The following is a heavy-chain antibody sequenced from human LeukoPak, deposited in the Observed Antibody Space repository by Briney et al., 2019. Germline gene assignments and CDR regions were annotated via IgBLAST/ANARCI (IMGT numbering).Heavy chain of an antibody. Sequence: GGSLRPXCAASGFTCSSYAMSWVRQAPGKGLESVSVISGSDGSTYYADSVKGRFTISRDNSKNTLYLQMNSLRAEDTAVYYCARDPSLAVAGFFDYWGQGTLVTVSS. CDR3: ARDPSLAVAGFFDY. CDR2: ISGSDGST. V-gene: IGHV3-23*01. J-gene: IGHJ4*02. D-gene: IGHD6-19*01. CDR1: GFTCSSYA.